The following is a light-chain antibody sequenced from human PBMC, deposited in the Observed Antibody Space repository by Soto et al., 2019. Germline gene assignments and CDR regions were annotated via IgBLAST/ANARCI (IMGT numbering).Light chain of an antibody. CDR2: GAS. Sequence: EIVMTQSPATLSMSPGERVTLSCRASQSVSSSLAWNPQKPGQAPRLLIYGASTRATGVPERFSGSGSGTEFTLTISSLQSEDFVVYYCQQYNKWPWTFGQGTKVEIK. CDR3: QQYNKWPWT. CDR1: QSVSSS. J-gene: IGKJ1*01. V-gene: IGKV3-15*01.